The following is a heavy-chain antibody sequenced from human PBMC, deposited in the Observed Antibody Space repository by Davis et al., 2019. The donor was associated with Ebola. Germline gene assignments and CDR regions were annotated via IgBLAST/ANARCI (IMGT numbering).Heavy chain of an antibody. CDR1: GGSISSYY. CDR3: ATRYDFWSGYSSMDV. CDR2: IYYSGST. D-gene: IGHD3-3*01. V-gene: IGHV4-59*08. J-gene: IGHJ6*04. Sequence: GSLRLSCTVSGGSISSYYWSWIRQPPGKGLEWIGYIYYSGSTNYNPSLKSRVTISVDTSKNQISLSLTSVTAADTAVYYCATRYDFWSGYSSMDVWGKGTTVTVSS.